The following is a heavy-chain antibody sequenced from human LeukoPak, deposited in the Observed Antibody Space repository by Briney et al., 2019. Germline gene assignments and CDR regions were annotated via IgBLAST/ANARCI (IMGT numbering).Heavy chain of an antibody. V-gene: IGHV3-21*01. Sequence: GGSLRLSCAASGFTFSSYSMNWVRQAPGKGLEWVSSISSSSSYIYYADSVKGRFTISRDNAKNSLYLQMNSLRAEDTAVYYCARGDCSSTSCYDAFDIWGQGTMVTVSS. CDR2: ISSSSSYI. D-gene: IGHD2-2*01. CDR1: GFTFSSYS. J-gene: IGHJ3*02. CDR3: ARGDCSSTSCYDAFDI.